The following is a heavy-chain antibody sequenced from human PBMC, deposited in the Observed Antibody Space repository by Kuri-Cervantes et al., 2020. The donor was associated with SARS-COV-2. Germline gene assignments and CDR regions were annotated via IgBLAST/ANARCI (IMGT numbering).Heavy chain of an antibody. D-gene: IGHD3-3*01. J-gene: IGHJ5*02. CDR3: ARQMMSSITIFGVVITRNWFDP. CDR1: GGSISSSSYY. CDR2: IYYSGST. V-gene: IGHV4-39*01. Sequence: ESLKISCTVSGGSISSSSYYWGWIRQPPGKGLERIGSIYYSGSTYYNPSLKSRVTISVDTSKNQFSLKLRSVTAADTAVYYCARQMMSSITIFGVVITRNWFDPWGQGTLVTVSS.